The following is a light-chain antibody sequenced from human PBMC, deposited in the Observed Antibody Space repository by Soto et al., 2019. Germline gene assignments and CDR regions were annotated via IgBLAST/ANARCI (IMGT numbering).Light chain of an antibody. Sequence: IQLTQSPSSLSASVGDRVTITCRASQDIGNDLGWYQQKPGKAPKRLIYEASSLQSGVPSRFSGSGSGTEFTLTISSXXPEXFAXXXXXQXNSYPRTFGQGTKVEIK. CDR1: QDIGND. J-gene: IGKJ1*01. CDR3: XQXNSYPRT. CDR2: EAS. V-gene: IGKV1-17*01.